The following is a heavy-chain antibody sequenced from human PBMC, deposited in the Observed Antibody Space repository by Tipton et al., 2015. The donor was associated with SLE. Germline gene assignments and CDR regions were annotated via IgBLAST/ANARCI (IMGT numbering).Heavy chain of an antibody. CDR3: AKGEQQLVPFDY. J-gene: IGHJ4*02. CDR2: VRGSGGST. Sequence: SLRLSCVVSGFTFSSYAMSWVRQAPGKGLEWVSGVRGSGGSTYYADSVKGRFTISRDNSKNTLYLQMNSLRAEDTAVYYCAKGEQQLVPFDYWGQGTLVTVSS. V-gene: IGHV3-23*01. CDR1: GFTFSSYA. D-gene: IGHD6-13*01.